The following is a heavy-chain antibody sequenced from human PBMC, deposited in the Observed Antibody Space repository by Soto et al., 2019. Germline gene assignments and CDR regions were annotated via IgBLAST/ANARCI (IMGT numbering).Heavy chain of an antibody. Sequence: KTSETLSLTCTVSGGSISSSSYYWGWIRQPPGKGLEWIGSIYYSGSTYYNPSLKSRVTISVDTSKNQFSLKLSSVTAADTAVYYCARLLDSRGFDYWGQGTLVTVSS. CDR1: GGSISSSSYY. D-gene: IGHD3-10*01. CDR2: IYYSGST. J-gene: IGHJ4*02. V-gene: IGHV4-39*01. CDR3: ARLLDSRGFDY.